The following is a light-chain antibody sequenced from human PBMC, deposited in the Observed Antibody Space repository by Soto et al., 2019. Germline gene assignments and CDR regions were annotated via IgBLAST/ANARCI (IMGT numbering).Light chain of an antibody. Sequence: DIQMTQSPSSLSASVGDRVTIACRTSQSISKYLNWYQQKPGKAPKLLISAASSLQSGVSSTFSGSGSGTDFTLTISSLQPEDFATYYCQQSYSTPWTFGQGTKVEIK. V-gene: IGKV1-39*01. CDR2: AAS. J-gene: IGKJ1*01. CDR3: QQSYSTPWT. CDR1: QSISKY.